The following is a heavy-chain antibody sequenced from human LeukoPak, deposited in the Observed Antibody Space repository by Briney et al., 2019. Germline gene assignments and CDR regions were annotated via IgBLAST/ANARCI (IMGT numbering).Heavy chain of an antibody. D-gene: IGHD2-8*01. CDR3: AQDISGGMYGIWFDP. CDR1: GYTFTSYY. Sequence: ASVKVSCKASGYTFTSYYMHWVRQAPGQGLEWMGIINPSGGSTSYAQKFQGRVTMTRDTSTSTVLMELSSLRSEDTAVYYCAQDISGGMYGIWFDPWGQGTLVTVSS. J-gene: IGHJ5*02. V-gene: IGHV1-46*01. CDR2: INPSGGST.